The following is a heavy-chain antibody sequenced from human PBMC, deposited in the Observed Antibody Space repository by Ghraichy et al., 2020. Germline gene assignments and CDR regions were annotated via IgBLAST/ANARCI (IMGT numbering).Heavy chain of an antibody. Sequence: SETLSLTCAVYGGSFSGYYWSWIRQPPGKGLEWIGEINHSGNTNYNPSLKSRFTISVDTSKNQFSLKLSSVTAADTAVYYCARARWGETYYYGSGTGNWFDPWGQGTLLTVSS. V-gene: IGHV4-34*01. CDR3: ARARWGETYYYGSGTGNWFDP. CDR1: GGSFSGYY. CDR2: INHSGNT. D-gene: IGHD3-10*01. J-gene: IGHJ5*02.